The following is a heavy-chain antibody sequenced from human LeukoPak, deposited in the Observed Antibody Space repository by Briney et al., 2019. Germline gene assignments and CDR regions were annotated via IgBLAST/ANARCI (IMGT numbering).Heavy chain of an antibody. D-gene: IGHD3-3*01. CDR2: ISGSGGST. Sequence: GGSLRLSCAASGFTFSSYAMSWVRQAPGKGLEWVSAISGSGGSTYYADSVKGRFTISRDNSKNTLHLQMNSLRAEDTAVYYCAKAVVPAADFWSGYPYNWFDPWGQGTLVTVSS. CDR3: AKAVVPAADFWSGYPYNWFDP. CDR1: GFTFSSYA. V-gene: IGHV3-23*01. J-gene: IGHJ5*02.